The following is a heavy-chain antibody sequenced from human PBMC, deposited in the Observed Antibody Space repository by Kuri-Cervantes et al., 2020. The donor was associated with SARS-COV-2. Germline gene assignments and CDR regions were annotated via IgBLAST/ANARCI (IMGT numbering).Heavy chain of an antibody. J-gene: IGHJ4*02. CDR3: ARDYRGFGDSSRDDY. V-gene: IGHV3-21*01. CDR2: ISSSSSYI. Sequence: ETLSLTCAVYGGSFSGYKWNWVRQAPGKGLEWVSSISSSSSYIYYADSVKGRFTISRDNAKNSLYLQMNSLRAEDTAVYCCARDYRGFGDSSRDDYWGQGTLVTVSS. CDR1: GGSFSGYK. D-gene: IGHD6-13*01.